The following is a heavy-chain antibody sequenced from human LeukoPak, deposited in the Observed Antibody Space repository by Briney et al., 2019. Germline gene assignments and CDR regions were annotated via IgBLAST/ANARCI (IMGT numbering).Heavy chain of an antibody. CDR1: GDSISSSNSY. CDR3: ARDQRFRCSSTSCPRWFDP. D-gene: IGHD2-2*01. CDR2: LYYSGSS. J-gene: IGHJ5*02. V-gene: IGHV4-39*07. Sequence: PSETLSLTCTVSGDSISSSNSYRGWIRQPPGKGLEWIGSLYYSGSSYYNPSLKSRVTMSVDTSKNQFSLKLSSVTAADTAVYYCARDQRFRCSSTSCPRWFDPWGQGTLVTVSS.